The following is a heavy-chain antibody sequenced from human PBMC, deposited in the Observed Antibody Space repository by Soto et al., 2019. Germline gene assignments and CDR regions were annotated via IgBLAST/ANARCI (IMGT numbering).Heavy chain of an antibody. Sequence: QVQLGQYGAEVNKPVSSVKVSCKASVGTFSSYAISWLRQAPGQGLEWMGGIIPIFGTANYEQKFQGRVQITADDSTSTAYMELRSLRSEDTAVYYCARKDSYYGMDVWGQGTTVTASS. V-gene: IGHV1-69*01. CDR1: VGTFSSYA. CDR2: IIPIFGTA. CDR3: ARKDSYYGMDV. J-gene: IGHJ6*02.